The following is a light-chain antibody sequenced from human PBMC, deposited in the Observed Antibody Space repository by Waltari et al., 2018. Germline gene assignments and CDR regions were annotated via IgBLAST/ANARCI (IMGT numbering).Light chain of an antibody. CDR3: MQALQTPWT. V-gene: IGKV2-28*01. J-gene: IGKJ1*01. CDR1: QSLLDRNGFNL. CDR2: FGS. Sequence: DIVVTQSPLSLTVTPGESAYISCRSSQSLLDRNGFNLFDWYLQKPGQPPQLLIYFGSHRASGVPERFSGSGSCRDFTLEISRVEAEDVGVYYCMQALQTPWTFGQGTKVEIK.